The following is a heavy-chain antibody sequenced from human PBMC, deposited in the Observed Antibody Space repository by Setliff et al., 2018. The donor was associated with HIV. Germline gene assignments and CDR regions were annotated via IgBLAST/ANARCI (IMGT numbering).Heavy chain of an antibody. J-gene: IGHJ5*01. V-gene: IGHV4-34*01. D-gene: IGHD2-15*01. CDR2: INYSGST. CDR1: GGSFNNYY. Sequence: SETLSLTCAVYGGSFNNYYWSWIRQSPGKGLEWIGEINYSGSTNYNPSLQSRVTITIDTPKKQFSLKVRSVTAADTAVYYCARGFTVVVLPVSHWFDSWGQGTLVTVSS. CDR3: ARGFTVVVLPVSHWFDS.